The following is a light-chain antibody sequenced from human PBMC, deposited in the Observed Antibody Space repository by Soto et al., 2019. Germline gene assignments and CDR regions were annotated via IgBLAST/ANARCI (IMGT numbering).Light chain of an antibody. J-gene: IGLJ2*01. V-gene: IGLV2-8*01. CDR3: SSYAGSTSV. CDR2: EVS. Sequence: QSALTQPPSASGSPGQSVTISCTGTSSDVGGYNYVSWYQQHPGKAPKLMIYEVSKRPSGVPDRFSGSKSGNTASLTVSGLQAEDEADYYCSSYAGSTSVFGGGTK. CDR1: SSDVGGYNY.